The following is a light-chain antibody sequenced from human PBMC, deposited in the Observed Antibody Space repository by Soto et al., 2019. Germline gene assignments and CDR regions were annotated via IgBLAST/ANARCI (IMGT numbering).Light chain of an antibody. J-gene: IGLJ2*01. CDR3: SSYTSSTTLVT. Sequence: QSVLTEPACVSRSPGQSITISCTETRSDVGGYNYVSWYQQHPGKAPKLMIYDVSNRPSGVSNRFSGSKSGNTASLTISGLQAEDEADYYSSSYTSSTTLVTFGGGTKLTVL. CDR2: DVS. V-gene: IGLV2-14*01. CDR1: RSDVGGYNY.